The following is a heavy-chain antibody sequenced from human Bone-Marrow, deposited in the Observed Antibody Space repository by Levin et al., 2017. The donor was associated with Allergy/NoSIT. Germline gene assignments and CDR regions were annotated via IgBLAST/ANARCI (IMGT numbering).Heavy chain of an antibody. CDR1: GFTFSSYD. CDR3: ARGMYYYDTKGPYNWFDP. CDR2: IGTAGDT. Sequence: LSLTCAASGFTFSSYDMHWVRQATGKGLEWVSAIGTAGDTYYPGSVKGRFTISRENAKNSLYLQMNSLRAGDTAVYYCARGMYYYDTKGPYNWFDPWGQGTLVTVSS. V-gene: IGHV3-13*01. D-gene: IGHD3-22*01. J-gene: IGHJ5*02.